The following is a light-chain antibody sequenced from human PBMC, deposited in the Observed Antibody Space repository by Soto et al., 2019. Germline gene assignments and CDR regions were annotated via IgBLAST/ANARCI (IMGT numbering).Light chain of an antibody. CDR3: QQSYSTPWT. CDR2: DVS. V-gene: IGKV3D-20*02. CDR1: QSVSNNY. Sequence: EIVLTQSPGTLSLSPGERATLSCRASQSVSNNYLAWYQQKPGQAPRLLIYDVSNRATGIPARFSGSGSGTDFTLTISSLQPEDFATYYCQQSYSTPWTFGQGTKVDI. J-gene: IGKJ1*01.